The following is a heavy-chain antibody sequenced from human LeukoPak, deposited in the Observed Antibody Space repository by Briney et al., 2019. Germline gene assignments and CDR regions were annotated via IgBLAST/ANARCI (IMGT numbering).Heavy chain of an antibody. CDR1: GGPFSGYY. Sequence: SETLSLTCAVYGGPFSGYYWSWIRQPPGKGLEWIGEINHSGSTNYNPSLKSRVTISVDTSKNQFSLKLSSVTAADTAVYYCAREKTWDNGHYWGQGTLVTVSS. CDR3: AREKTWDNGHY. D-gene: IGHD1-1*01. CDR2: INHSGST. V-gene: IGHV4-34*01. J-gene: IGHJ4*02.